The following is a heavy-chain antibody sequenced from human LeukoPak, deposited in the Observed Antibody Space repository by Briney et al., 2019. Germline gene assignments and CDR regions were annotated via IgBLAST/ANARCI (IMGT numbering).Heavy chain of an antibody. CDR1: GFTLRSYD. D-gene: IGHD6-19*01. CDR2: IGISDDA. J-gene: IGHJ4*02. V-gene: IGHV3-13*01. Sequence: GGSLRLSCAASGFTLRSYDMHWVRQVTGKGLEWVSAIGISDDAYYQGSVKGRFTISRENAKNFLYLQMNSLTAGDTAVYYCARGGIQVSGIDEIDYWGQGTLVTVPS. CDR3: ARGGIQVSGIDEIDY.